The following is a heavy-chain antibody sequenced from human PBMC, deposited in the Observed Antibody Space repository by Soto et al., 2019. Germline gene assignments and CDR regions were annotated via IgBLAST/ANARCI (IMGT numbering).Heavy chain of an antibody. CDR3: ARERGRLGSPGWFDP. CDR2: IIPIFGTA. D-gene: IGHD3-10*01. Sequence: QVQLVQSGDEVKKPGSSVKVSCKASGGTFSRYAISWVRQATGQGLEWMGGIIPIFGTANYAQKFQGRVTITADESTSTAYMELSSLRSEDTAVYYCARERGRLGSPGWFDPWGQGTLVTVSS. V-gene: IGHV1-69*01. J-gene: IGHJ5*02. CDR1: GGTFSRYA.